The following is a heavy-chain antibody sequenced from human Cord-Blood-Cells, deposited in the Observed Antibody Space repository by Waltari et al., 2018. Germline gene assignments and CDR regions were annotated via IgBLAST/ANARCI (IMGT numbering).Heavy chain of an antibody. CDR2: IIPIFGTA. CDR3: ARDRYGSGSYGSFAFDI. J-gene: IGHJ3*02. Sequence: QVQLVQSGAEVKKPGSSVKVSCKASGGTFSSYAISWARQAPGQGLEWLGGIIPIFGTANYAKKFQGRVTITADESTSTAYMELSSLRSEDTAVYYCARDRYGSGSYGSFAFDIWGQGTMVTVSS. D-gene: IGHD3-10*01. CDR1: GGTFSSYA. V-gene: IGHV1-69*01.